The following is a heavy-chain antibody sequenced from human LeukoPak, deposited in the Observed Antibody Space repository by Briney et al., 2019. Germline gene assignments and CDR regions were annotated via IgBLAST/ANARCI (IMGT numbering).Heavy chain of an antibody. CDR3: ARALMGDAFDI. J-gene: IGHJ3*02. CDR1: GGSISSYY. D-gene: IGHD5-24*01. V-gene: IGHV4-59*01. CDR2: IYYSGST. Sequence: SETLSLTCTVSGGSISSYYWSWIRQPPGKGLEWIGYIYYSGSTNYNPSLKSRVTISADTSKNQFSLKLSSVTAADTAVYYCARALMGDAFDIWGQGTMVTVSS.